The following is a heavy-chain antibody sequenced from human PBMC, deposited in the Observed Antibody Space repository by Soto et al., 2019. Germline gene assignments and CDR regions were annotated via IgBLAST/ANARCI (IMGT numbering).Heavy chain of an antibody. J-gene: IGHJ4*02. CDR1: GYTFTSYA. Sequence: ASVKVSCKASGYTFTSYAMHWVRQAPGQRLDWMGWINAGNGNTKYSQKFQGRVTITRDTSASTAYMELSSLRSEDAAVYYCARGLAVALYYFDYWGQGTLVTVSS. CDR3: ARGLAVALYYFDY. V-gene: IGHV1-3*01. CDR2: INAGNGNT. D-gene: IGHD6-19*01.